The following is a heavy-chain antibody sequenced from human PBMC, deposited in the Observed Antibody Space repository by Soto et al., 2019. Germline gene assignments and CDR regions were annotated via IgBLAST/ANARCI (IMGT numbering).Heavy chain of an antibody. Sequence: GESLKISCKGSGYSFTSYWIGWVRQMPGKGLEWMGIIYPGDSDTRYSPSFQGQVTISADKSISTAYLQWSSLKASDTDMYYCARTNYDILTGYWKYYFDYWGQGTLVTVSS. CDR1: GYSFTSYW. V-gene: IGHV5-51*01. J-gene: IGHJ4*02. CDR2: IYPGDSDT. D-gene: IGHD3-9*01. CDR3: ARTNYDILTGYWKYYFDY.